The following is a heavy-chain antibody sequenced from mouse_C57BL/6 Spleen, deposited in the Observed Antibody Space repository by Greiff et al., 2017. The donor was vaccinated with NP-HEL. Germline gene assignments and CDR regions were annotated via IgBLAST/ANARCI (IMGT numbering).Heavy chain of an antibody. D-gene: IGHD3-2*02. J-gene: IGHJ2*01. Sequence: DVQLVESGGGLVKPGGSLKLSCAASGFTFSDYGMHWVRQAPEKGLEWVAYISSGSSTIYYADTVKGRFTISRDNAKNTLFLQMTSLRSEDTAMYYCARESSGYLYYFDYWGQGTTLTVSS. CDR2: ISSGSSTI. V-gene: IGHV5-17*01. CDR1: GFTFSDYG. CDR3: ARESSGYLYYFDY.